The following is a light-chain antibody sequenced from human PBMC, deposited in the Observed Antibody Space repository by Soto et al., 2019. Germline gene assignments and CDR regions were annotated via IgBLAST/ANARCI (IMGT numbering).Light chain of an antibody. CDR1: EGVGTN. CDR2: ATS. CDR3: QQYNKGPPWT. Sequence: EVVMTQSPATLSVSPGDSATLSCRASEGVGTNLAWYQQTPGQGPRLLIYATSTRATGIPARFSGSGSGTVFTLTISGVQSEDFAIYYCQQYNKGPPWTFGQGTKVEIK. J-gene: IGKJ1*01. V-gene: IGKV3-15*01.